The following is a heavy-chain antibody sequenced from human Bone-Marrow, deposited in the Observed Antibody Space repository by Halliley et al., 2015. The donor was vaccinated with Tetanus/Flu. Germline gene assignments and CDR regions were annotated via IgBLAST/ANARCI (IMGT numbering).Heavy chain of an antibody. Sequence: QLVQSGGGLVQPGGSLRLDCAASGFTFSSHAMSWVRQAPGKGLEWVSAITTTGGSTHYADSVKGRFTVSRDNSKNTLSMEMNSLRADDTAVYYCAREYAFDGNWYFDLWGRGTLVTVSS. CDR2: ITTTGGST. CDR3: AREYAFDGNWYFDL. J-gene: IGHJ2*01. CDR1: GFTFSSHA. V-gene: IGHV3-23*04. D-gene: IGHD3-9*01.